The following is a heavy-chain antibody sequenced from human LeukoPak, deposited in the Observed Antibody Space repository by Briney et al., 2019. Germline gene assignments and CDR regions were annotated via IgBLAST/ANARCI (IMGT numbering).Heavy chain of an antibody. CDR1: GYTLTELS. Sequence: ASVKVSCKVSGYTLTELSMLWVRQAPGKGLEWMGGFDPEDGETIYAQKFQGRVTMTEDTSTDTAYMELSSLRSEDTAVYYCATVRLRRGIFDYWGQGTLVTVSS. CDR3: ATVRLRRGIFDY. CDR2: FDPEDGET. J-gene: IGHJ4*02. V-gene: IGHV1-24*01.